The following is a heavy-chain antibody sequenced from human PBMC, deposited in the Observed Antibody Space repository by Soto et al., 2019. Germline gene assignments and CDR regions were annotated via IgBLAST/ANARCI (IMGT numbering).Heavy chain of an antibody. CDR2: ISYDGSNK. CDR1: GFTFSSYG. Sequence: QVQLVESGGGVVQPGRSLRLSCAASGFTFSSYGMYWVRQAPGKGLEWVAVISYDGSNKYYADSVKGRFTISRDNSKNTLYLQMNSLRAEDTAVYYCAKDLGDSSGWFLDYWGQGTLVTVSS. CDR3: AKDLGDSSGWFLDY. V-gene: IGHV3-30*18. J-gene: IGHJ4*02. D-gene: IGHD6-19*01.